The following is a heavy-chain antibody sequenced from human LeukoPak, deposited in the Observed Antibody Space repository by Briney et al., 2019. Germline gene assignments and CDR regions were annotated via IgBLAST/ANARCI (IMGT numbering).Heavy chain of an antibody. CDR3: GRRLIGYFDL. CDR2: IYQSGNP. CDR1: CVSINRRGYS. J-gene: IGHJ2*01. V-gene: IGHV4-30-2*01. Sequence: SETLSHTCAVSCVSINRRGYSWSWTRQPPGKGLEWIGYIYQSGNPYHTPSLKSRVTISVDRSKNQFSLKLSSVTAADTAVYYCGRRLIGYFDLWGRGTLVTVSS. D-gene: IGHD2/OR15-2a*01.